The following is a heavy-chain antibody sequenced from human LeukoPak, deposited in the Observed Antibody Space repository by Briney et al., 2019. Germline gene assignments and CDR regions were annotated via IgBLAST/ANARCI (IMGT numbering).Heavy chain of an antibody. CDR2: IWYDGSNK. Sequence: PGRSLRLSCAASGFTFSSYGMHWVRQAPGKGLEWVAVIWYDGSNKYYADSVKGRFTISRDNSKNTLYLQMNSLRAEDTAVYYCARDKGTPVANYFDYWGQGTLVTVSP. CDR1: GFTFSSYG. J-gene: IGHJ4*02. V-gene: IGHV3-33*01. CDR3: ARDKGTPVANYFDY. D-gene: IGHD2-15*01.